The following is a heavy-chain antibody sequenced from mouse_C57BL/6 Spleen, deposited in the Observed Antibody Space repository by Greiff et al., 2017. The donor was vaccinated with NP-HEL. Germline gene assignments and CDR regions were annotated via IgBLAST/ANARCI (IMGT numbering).Heavy chain of an antibody. J-gene: IGHJ3*01. CDR2: ISYDGSN. CDR3: AREDYSNSVSFAY. Sequence: DVQLQESGPGLVKPSQSLSLTCSVTGYSITSGYYWNWIRQFPGNKLEWMGYISYDGSNNYNPSLKNRISITRYTAKNQFFLKLNSVTTEDTAAYDCAREDYSNSVSFAYWGQGTLVTVSA. V-gene: IGHV3-6*01. CDR1: GYSITSGYY. D-gene: IGHD2-5*01.